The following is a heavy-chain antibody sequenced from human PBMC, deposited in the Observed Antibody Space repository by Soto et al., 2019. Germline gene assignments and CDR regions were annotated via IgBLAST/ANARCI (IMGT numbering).Heavy chain of an antibody. Sequence: SETLSLTCTVSGGSISSYYWSWIRQPPGKGLEWIGYIYYSGSTNYNPSLKSRVTISVDTSKNQFSLKLSSVTAADTAVYYCARGIPYYDFWSGPAENYYYYGMDVWGQGTTVTVSS. D-gene: IGHD3-3*01. CDR3: ARGIPYYDFWSGPAENYYYYGMDV. CDR2: IYYSGST. J-gene: IGHJ6*02. CDR1: GGSISSYY. V-gene: IGHV4-59*01.